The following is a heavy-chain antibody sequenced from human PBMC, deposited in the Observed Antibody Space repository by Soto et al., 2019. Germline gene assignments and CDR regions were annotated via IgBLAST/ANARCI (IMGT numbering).Heavy chain of an antibody. CDR2: VYAGGNT. J-gene: IGHJ6*02. D-gene: IGHD1-7*01. CDR3: ARDWNLIPVYGIDV. Sequence: SETLSLTCTVSGGSISAYYWSWIRQPAGKGLEWIGRVYAGGNTNYNPSLKSRVTMSVDTSKNQVSLKLTSVTAADTAVYYCARDWNLIPVYGIDVWGQGTTVTVSS. CDR1: GGSISAYY. V-gene: IGHV4-4*07.